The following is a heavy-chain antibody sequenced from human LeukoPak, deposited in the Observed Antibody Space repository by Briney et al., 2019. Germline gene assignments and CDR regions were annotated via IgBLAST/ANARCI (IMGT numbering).Heavy chain of an antibody. D-gene: IGHD6-19*01. Sequence: SETLSLTCTVSGGSVSNYFWSWIRQPPGKGLEWIGNIHHSGRTYYNPSVKSRVTISLDTSKDQFSLKLTSVTAADTAVYYCARVPEAVAETYYFDYWGQGTLVTVPS. CDR1: GGSVSNYF. J-gene: IGHJ4*02. CDR3: ARVPEAVAETYYFDY. V-gene: IGHV4-59*02. CDR2: IHHSGRT.